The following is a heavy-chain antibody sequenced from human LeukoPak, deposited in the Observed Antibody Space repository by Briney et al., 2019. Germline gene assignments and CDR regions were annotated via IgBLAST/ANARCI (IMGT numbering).Heavy chain of an antibody. Sequence: GESLKISCKVSGYSFSTYWIGWVRQMPGKGLEWMGIIYPGDSDTRYSPSFQGQVTISADKSISTAYLQWSSLKASDTAMYYCARHVAGYSTGRDYWGQGTLVTVSS. D-gene: IGHD6-25*01. CDR3: ARHVAGYSTGRDY. CDR1: GYSFSTYW. CDR2: IYPGDSDT. J-gene: IGHJ4*02. V-gene: IGHV5-51*01.